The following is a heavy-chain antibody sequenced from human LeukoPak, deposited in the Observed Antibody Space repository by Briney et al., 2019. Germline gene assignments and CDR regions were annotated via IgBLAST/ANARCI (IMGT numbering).Heavy chain of an antibody. CDR3: ASYNAFDAFKI. CDR1: GFTFSDYY. V-gene: IGHV3-15*01. D-gene: IGHD3-10*01. Sequence: PGGSLRLSCAASGFTFSDYYMSWIRQAPGKGLEWVGRIKSKTDGGTADYAAPVKGRFTISRDDSKNTLYLQMNSPKDEDTALYYCASYNAFDAFKIWGQGTMVTVSS. CDR2: IKSKTDGGTA. J-gene: IGHJ3*02.